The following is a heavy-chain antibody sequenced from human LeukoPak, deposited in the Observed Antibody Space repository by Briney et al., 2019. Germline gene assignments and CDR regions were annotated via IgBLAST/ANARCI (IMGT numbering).Heavy chain of an antibody. D-gene: IGHD1-14*01. V-gene: IGHV1-69*04. J-gene: IGHJ6*02. CDR2: IIPIFCIA. CDR1: GGTFSSYA. Sequence: SVKVSCKGSGGTFSSYAISWVRQAPGQGLEWIGRIIPIFCIANYAQKFQGRVTITADKSTSTAHMELSSLRSEDTAVYYCARERYPILDYYYYGMDVWGQGTTVTVSS. CDR3: ARERYPILDYYYYGMDV.